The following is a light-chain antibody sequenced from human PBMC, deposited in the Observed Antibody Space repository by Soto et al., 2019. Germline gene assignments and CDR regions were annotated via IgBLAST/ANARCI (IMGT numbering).Light chain of an antibody. Sequence: DIQMTQSPSSLSASVGDRVTITCRASQSITSYLNWYQQKAGKAPKLLIYAASTLMIGFPSRFGGGGSGTDFTLTISSLHHAECATYYCLQPYSTPLTFGGETKVELK. CDR3: LQPYSTPLT. V-gene: IGKV1-39*01. CDR2: AAS. CDR1: QSITSY. J-gene: IGKJ4*01.